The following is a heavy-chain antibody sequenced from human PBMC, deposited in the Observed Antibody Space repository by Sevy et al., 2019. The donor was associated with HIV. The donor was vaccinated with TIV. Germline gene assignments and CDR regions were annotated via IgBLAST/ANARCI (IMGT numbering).Heavy chain of an antibody. CDR1: GFTFSNYA. Sequence: GGSLRLSCAASGFTFSNYAMAWVRQAPGKGLEWVSGITGSGGTTYYADSVKGRFTISRDNSKNTLYLQMNGLRAEDTAIYYCADGYPSHEFDDWGQGTMVTVSS. CDR3: ADGYPSHEFDD. V-gene: IGHV3-23*01. D-gene: IGHD3-16*01. J-gene: IGHJ3*01. CDR2: ITGSGGTT.